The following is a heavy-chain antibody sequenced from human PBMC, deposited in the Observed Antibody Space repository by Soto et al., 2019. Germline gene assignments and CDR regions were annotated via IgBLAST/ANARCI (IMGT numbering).Heavy chain of an antibody. Sequence: SETLSLTCTVSGGSISSGDYYWSWIRQPPGKGLEWIGFINHRGTINYNPSLMSRVTISIDTSKNEFSLNLRSVTAADTAVYFCARRSNYVGGRRFDPWGQGTLVTVSS. CDR2: INHRGTI. CDR1: GGSISSGDYY. CDR3: ARRSNYVGGRRFDP. J-gene: IGHJ5*02. V-gene: IGHV4-30-4*01. D-gene: IGHD4-4*01.